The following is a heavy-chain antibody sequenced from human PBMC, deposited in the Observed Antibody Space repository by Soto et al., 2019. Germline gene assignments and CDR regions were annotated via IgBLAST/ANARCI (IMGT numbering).Heavy chain of an antibody. Sequence: GESLKTSCKGSGYTFSTYWINWVRQMPGKGLEWMGRIDPSDSYINYSPSFQGHVTISADKSISTAYLQWSSLKTSDTAMYYCARHDHYYDSSGLDYYDLDVWGQGTTVTVSS. CDR1: GYTFSTYW. J-gene: IGHJ6*02. D-gene: IGHD3-22*01. CDR3: ARHDHYYDSSGLDYYDLDV. V-gene: IGHV5-10-1*01. CDR2: IDPSDSYI.